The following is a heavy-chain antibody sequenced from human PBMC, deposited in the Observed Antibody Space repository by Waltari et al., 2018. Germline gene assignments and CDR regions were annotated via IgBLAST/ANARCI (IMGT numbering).Heavy chain of an antibody. CDR3: ARDHGRIAVAGTGGAFDI. Sequence: QVQLVQSGAEVKKPGSSVKVSCKASGGTFSSYAISWVRQAPGQGLEWMGGIIPILGTANDAQKFQGRVTITADESTSTAYMELSSLRSEDTAVYYCARDHGRIAVAGTGGAFDIWGQGTMVTVSS. CDR2: IIPILGTA. V-gene: IGHV1-69*12. J-gene: IGHJ3*02. CDR1: GGTFSSYA. D-gene: IGHD6-19*01.